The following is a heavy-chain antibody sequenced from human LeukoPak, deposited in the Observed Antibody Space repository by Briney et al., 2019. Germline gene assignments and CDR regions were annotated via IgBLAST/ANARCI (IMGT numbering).Heavy chain of an antibody. J-gene: IGHJ4*02. Sequence: GGSLRLSCAASGFTFSSYAMSWVRQAPGKGLEWVSAISGSGGSTYYADSVKGRFTISRDNSKNTLYLQMNSLRAEDTAVYYCAKDLESLGFGELEFDYWGQGTLVTVSS. CDR2: ISGSGGST. CDR1: GFTFSSYA. D-gene: IGHD3-10*01. CDR3: AKDLESLGFGELEFDY. V-gene: IGHV3-23*01.